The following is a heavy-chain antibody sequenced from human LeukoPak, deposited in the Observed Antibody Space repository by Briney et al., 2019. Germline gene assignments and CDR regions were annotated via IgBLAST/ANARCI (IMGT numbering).Heavy chain of an antibody. CDR2: INPDDKST. CDR1: GFTHAKHA. V-gene: IGHV3-74*01. J-gene: IGHJ3*02. D-gene: IGHD2-21*01. CDR3: VTIVETSIDAFDI. Sequence: GGSLRLSCAASGFTHAKHAMSWVRQSPGKGLVWVSRINPDDKSTSYADSVKGRFTISSDNAQNTLYLQMNSLRAEDTAVYYCVTIVETSIDAFDIWGQGTMVTVSS.